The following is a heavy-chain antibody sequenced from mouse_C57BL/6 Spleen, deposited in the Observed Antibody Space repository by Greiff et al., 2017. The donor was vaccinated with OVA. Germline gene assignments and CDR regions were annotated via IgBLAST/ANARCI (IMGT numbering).Heavy chain of an antibody. V-gene: IGHV1-42*01. D-gene: IGHD2-1*01. CDR3: ARLGSYYGNPAWFAY. CDR2: INPSTGGT. Sequence: VQLKQSGPELVKPGASVKISCKASGYSFTGYYMNWVKQSPEKSLEWIGEINPSTGGTTYNQKFKAKATLTVDKSSSTAYMQLKSLTSEDSAVYYCARLGSYYGNPAWFAYWGQGTLVTVSA. CDR1: GYSFTGYY. J-gene: IGHJ3*01.